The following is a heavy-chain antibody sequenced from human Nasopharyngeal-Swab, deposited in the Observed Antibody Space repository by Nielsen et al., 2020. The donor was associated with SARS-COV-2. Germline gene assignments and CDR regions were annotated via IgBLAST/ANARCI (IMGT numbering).Heavy chain of an antibody. Sequence: ASVKVSCKASGYTFTSYGISWVRQAPGQGLEWMGWISAYSGNTNYAQKLQGRVTMTTDTSTSTAYMELRSLRSGDTAVYYCARERGTTGFGYFDLWGRGTLVTVSS. CDR3: ARERGTTGFGYFDL. V-gene: IGHV1-18*01. D-gene: IGHD1-7*01. CDR2: ISAYSGNT. J-gene: IGHJ2*01. CDR1: GYTFTSYG.